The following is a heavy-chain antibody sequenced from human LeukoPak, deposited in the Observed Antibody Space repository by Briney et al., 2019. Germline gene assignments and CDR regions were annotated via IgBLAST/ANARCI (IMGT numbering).Heavy chain of an antibody. CDR2: ISGSGDRT. D-gene: IGHD5-18*01. Sequence: SGGSLRLSCAASEFTFSNCAMNWVRQSPGKGLEWVSGISGSGDRTYIADSLKGRFTISRDNSENTLYLQMNSLRVDDTAVYYCARDARGYRRPLDYWGQGTLVTVSS. CDR1: EFTFSNCA. CDR3: ARDARGYRRPLDY. V-gene: IGHV3-23*01. J-gene: IGHJ4*02.